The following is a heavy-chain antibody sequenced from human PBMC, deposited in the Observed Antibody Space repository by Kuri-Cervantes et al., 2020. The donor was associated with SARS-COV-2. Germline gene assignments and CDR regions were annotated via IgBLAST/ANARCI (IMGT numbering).Heavy chain of an antibody. D-gene: IGHD2-21*01. V-gene: IGHV1-8*01. J-gene: IGHJ4*02. CDR1: ETTFPNYD. CDR3: YCAPKEGFDS. CDR2: VKTNSGNT. Sequence: ASVKVSCKAPETTFPNYDINWARQATGQGLEWRGIVKTNSGNTLYAQIFQGRVTMTRDTSTSTVYLELSSLTSEDTAIYYCYCAPKEGFDSWGQGTLVTVSS.